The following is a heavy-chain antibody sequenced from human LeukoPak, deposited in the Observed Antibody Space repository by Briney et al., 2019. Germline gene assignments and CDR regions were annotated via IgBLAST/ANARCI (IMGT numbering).Heavy chain of an antibody. CDR2: IYYSGST. J-gene: IGHJ4*02. CDR3: ARGYSSGWYFGY. CDR1: GGSISSSSYY. V-gene: IGHV4-39*07. D-gene: IGHD6-19*01. Sequence: PSETLSLTCTVSGGSISSSSYYWGWIRQPPGKGLEWIGSIYYSGSTCYNPSLKSRVTISVDTSKNQFSLKLSSVTAADTAVYYCARGYSSGWYFGYWGQGTLVTVSS.